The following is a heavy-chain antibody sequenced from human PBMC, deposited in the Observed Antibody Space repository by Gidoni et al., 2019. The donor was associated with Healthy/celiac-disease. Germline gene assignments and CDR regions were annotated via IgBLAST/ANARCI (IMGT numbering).Heavy chain of an antibody. D-gene: IGHD5-18*01. CDR1: GFTFRSYS. CDR3: ARDIPGYSYGYYYYYGMDV. V-gene: IGHV3-48*02. Sequence: EVQLVESGGGLVQPGGSLSLSCAASGFTFRSYSMNWVRQAPGKGLEWVSYISSSSSTIYYADSVKGRFTISRDNAKNSLYLQMNSLRDEDTAVYYCARDIPGYSYGYYYYYGMDVWGQGTTVTVSS. J-gene: IGHJ6*02. CDR2: ISSSSSTI.